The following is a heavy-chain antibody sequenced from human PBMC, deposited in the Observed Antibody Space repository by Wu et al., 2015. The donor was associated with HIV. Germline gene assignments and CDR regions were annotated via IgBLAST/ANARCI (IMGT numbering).Heavy chain of an antibody. CDR3: ARGPDRFKGSITMIVELDY. CDR1: GGTFSSYA. J-gene: IGHJ4*02. D-gene: IGHD3-22*01. V-gene: IGHV1-69*05. Sequence: QVQLVQSGAEVKKPGSSVKVSCKASGGTFSSYAISWVRQAPGQGLEWMGGIIPIFGTANYAQKFQGRVTITTDESTSTAYMELSSLRSEDTAVYYCARGPDRFKGSITMIVELDYWGQGTLVTVSS. CDR2: IIPIFGTA.